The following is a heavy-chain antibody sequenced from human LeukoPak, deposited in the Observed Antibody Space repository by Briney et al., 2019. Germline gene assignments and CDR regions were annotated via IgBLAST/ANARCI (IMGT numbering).Heavy chain of an antibody. CDR2: ISSSSSYI. V-gene: IGHV3-21*01. J-gene: IGHJ6*03. CDR1: GFTFSSYA. D-gene: IGHD2-15*01. Sequence: GGSLRLSCAASGFTFSSYAMTWVHQAPGRGLEWVSSISSSSSYIYYADSVKGRFTISRDNAKNSLYLQMNSLRAEDTAVYYCARVGYCSGGSCYSIDYYYYMDVWGKGTTVTVSS. CDR3: ARVGYCSGGSCYSIDYYYYMDV.